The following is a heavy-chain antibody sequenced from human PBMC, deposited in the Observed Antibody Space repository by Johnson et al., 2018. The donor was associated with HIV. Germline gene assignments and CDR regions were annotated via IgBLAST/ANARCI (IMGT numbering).Heavy chain of an antibody. CDR3: TTDPESTYCGGDCSPGAFDI. CDR2: IKSKTDGGAT. CDR1: GFTFDDYD. D-gene: IGHD2-21*02. V-gene: IGHV3-15*01. Sequence: VQLVESGGGVVRPGESLRLSCAASGFTFDDYDMSWVRQAPGQGLEWVGRIKSKTDGGATDYAAPVQGRFTISRGDSKNTLYLQMNSLKTEDTAVYYCTTDPESTYCGGDCSPGAFDIWGQGTMVTVSS. J-gene: IGHJ3*02.